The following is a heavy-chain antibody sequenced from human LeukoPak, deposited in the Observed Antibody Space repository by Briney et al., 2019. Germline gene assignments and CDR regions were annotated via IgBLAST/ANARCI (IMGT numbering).Heavy chain of an antibody. D-gene: IGHD2-2*01. Sequence: PSETLSLTCTVSGGSISSGTYYWTWSRQPAGKGLEWIGHIYTSGGTTYNPSLKSRITISKDRSRNQFSLKLSSVTAADTAVYYCARMVDVIVVPTPFRYFDPWGQGTLVTVSS. CDR3: ARMVDVIVVPTPFRYFDP. CDR2: IYTSGGT. J-gene: IGHJ5*02. CDR1: GGSISSGTYY. V-gene: IGHV4-61*09.